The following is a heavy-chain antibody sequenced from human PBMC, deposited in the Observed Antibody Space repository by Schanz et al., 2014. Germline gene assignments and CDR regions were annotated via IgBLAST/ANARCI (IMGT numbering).Heavy chain of an antibody. CDR1: GFTFSRYA. CDR3: ARDPNSVNEIDY. Sequence: VELVESGGGLVQPGGSLRLSCSASGFTFSRYAMHWVRQAPGKGLEYVSGISSNGGSTYYADSVKGRFTISRDNAKKTMDLQMNSLRVEDTAVYYCARDPNSVNEIDYWGQGTLVTVSS. V-gene: IGHV3-64*04. D-gene: IGHD5-12*01. J-gene: IGHJ4*02. CDR2: ISSNGGST.